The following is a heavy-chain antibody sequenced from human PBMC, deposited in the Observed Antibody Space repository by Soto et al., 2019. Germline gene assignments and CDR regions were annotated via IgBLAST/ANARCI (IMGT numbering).Heavy chain of an antibody. J-gene: IGHJ4*02. Sequence: EVQLLESGGDLVQPGGSLRLSCAASGFTFSSYAMSWVRQAPGRGLEWVSTLGGNGVSTFYADSVKGRFTISRDTSKNTVYLQMNRLRAEDTAIYYCVKRGGRVLPGSWNYFDYWGQGSLVTVSS. CDR2: LGGNGVST. CDR3: VKRGGRVLPGSWNYFDY. V-gene: IGHV3-23*01. D-gene: IGHD2-15*01. CDR1: GFTFSSYA.